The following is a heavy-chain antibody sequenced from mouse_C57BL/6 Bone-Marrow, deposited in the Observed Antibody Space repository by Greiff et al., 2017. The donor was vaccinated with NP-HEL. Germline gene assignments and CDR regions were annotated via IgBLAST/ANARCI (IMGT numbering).Heavy chain of an antibody. CDR3: ARGDWDRFAY. V-gene: IGHV2-2*01. J-gene: IGHJ3*01. CDR1: GFSLTSYG. D-gene: IGHD4-1*01. CDR2: IWSGGST. Sequence: QVQLQQSGPGLVQPSQSLSITCTVSGFSLTSYGVHWVRQSPGKGLEWLGVIWSGGSTDYNAAFITRLSISKDKSNSQVVYKMSSLQADNTAIYYCARGDWDRFAYWGQGTLVTVSA.